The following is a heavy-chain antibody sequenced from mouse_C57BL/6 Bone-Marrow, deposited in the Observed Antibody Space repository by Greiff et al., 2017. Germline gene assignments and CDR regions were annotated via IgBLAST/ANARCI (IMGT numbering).Heavy chain of an antibody. J-gene: IGHJ4*01. CDR2: IYPRSGNT. V-gene: IGHV1-81*01. D-gene: IGHD1-1*01. Sequence: QVQLQQSGAELARPGASVKLSCKASGYTFTSYGISWVKQRTGQGLEWIGEIYPRSGNTYYNEKFKGKATLSADKSSSTAYMELRSLTSEDSAVYFCAREGGSYAVDFWGQGTSVTVSS. CDR1: GYTFTSYG. CDR3: AREGGSYAVDF.